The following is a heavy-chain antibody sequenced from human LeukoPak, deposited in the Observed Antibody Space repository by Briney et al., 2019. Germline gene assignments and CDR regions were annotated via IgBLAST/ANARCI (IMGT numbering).Heavy chain of an antibody. J-gene: IGHJ4*02. CDR1: GGSISSSSYY. CDR3: AREEGQQWLVNY. D-gene: IGHD6-19*01. Sequence: PSETLSLTCTVSGGSISSSSYYWGWIRQPPGKGLEWIGSIYCSGSTYYNPSLKSRVTISVDTSKNQFSLKLSSVTAADTAVYYCAREEGQQWLVNYWGQGTLVTVSS. V-gene: IGHV4-39*02. CDR2: IYCSGST.